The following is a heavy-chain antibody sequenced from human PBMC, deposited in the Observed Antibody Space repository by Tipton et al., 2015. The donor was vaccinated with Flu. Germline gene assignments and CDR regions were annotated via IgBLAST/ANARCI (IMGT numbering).Heavy chain of an antibody. Sequence: GSLRLSCAASGFTFDDYTMHWVRQAPGKGLEWVSLISWDGGSTYYADSVKGRFTISRDNSKNSLYLQMNSLRTEDTALYYCAKTLVPAAPGLVDYWGQGTLVTVSS. CDR2: ISWDGGST. CDR1: GFTFDDYT. CDR3: AKTLVPAAPGLVDY. D-gene: IGHD2-2*01. J-gene: IGHJ4*02. V-gene: IGHV3-43*01.